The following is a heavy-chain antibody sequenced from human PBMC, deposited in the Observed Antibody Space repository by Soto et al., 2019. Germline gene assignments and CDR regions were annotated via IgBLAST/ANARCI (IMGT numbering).Heavy chain of an antibody. D-gene: IGHD3-16*02. CDR3: ARGDKLSLCPQLDY. J-gene: IGHJ4*02. CDR1: GYTFTGNY. CDR2: INVNSGGT. V-gene: IGHV1-2*04. Sequence: QVQLVQSGAEVKKPGASVKVSCKASGYTFTGNYMHWVRQAPGQGFEWMGWINVNSGGTKYAQKFQGWVTMTRDTSIRTADMELSRLRLDGTAVDYCARGDKLSLCPQLDYWGQGTLVTVSS.